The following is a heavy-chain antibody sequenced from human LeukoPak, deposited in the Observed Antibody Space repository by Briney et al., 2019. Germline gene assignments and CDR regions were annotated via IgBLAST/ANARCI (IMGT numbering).Heavy chain of an antibody. Sequence: GGSLRLSCAASGFTFSGSAMHWVRQASGKGLEWVGRIRSKANNYATAYAASVKGRFTISRDDSKNTAYLQMHSLKTEDTAVYYCTRRSGDSSSKWFGPWGQGTLVTVSS. CDR3: TRRSGDSSSKWFGP. V-gene: IGHV3-73*01. J-gene: IGHJ5*02. CDR2: IRSKANNYAT. D-gene: IGHD6-19*01. CDR1: GFTFSGSA.